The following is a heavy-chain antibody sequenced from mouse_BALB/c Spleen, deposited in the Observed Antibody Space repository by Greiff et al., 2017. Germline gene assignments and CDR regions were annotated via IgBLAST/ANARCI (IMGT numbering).Heavy chain of an antibody. CDR3: ARGRGKLGLHAMDY. Sequence: EVQLQESGPGLVKPSQSLSLTCTVTGYSITSDYAWNWIRQFPGNKLEWMGYISYSGSTSYNPSLKSRISITRDTSKNQFFLQLNSVTTEDTATYYCARGRGKLGLHAMDYWGQGTSVTVSS. CDR2: ISYSGST. V-gene: IGHV3-2*02. D-gene: IGHD3-1*01. J-gene: IGHJ4*01. CDR1: GYSITSDYA.